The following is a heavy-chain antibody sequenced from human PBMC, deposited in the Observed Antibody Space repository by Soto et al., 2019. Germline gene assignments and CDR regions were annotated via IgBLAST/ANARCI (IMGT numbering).Heavy chain of an antibody. CDR2: ISYDGSNK. J-gene: IGHJ4*02. CDR3: AKGPLFTIFGVVSNKMFDY. V-gene: IGHV3-30*18. D-gene: IGHD3-3*01. CDR1: GFTFSSYG. Sequence: GGSLRLSCAASGFTFSSYGMHWVRQAPGKGLEWVAVISYDGSNKYYADSVKGRFTISRDNSKNTLYLQMNSLRAEDTAVYYCAKGPLFTIFGVVSNKMFDYWGQGTLVTVSS.